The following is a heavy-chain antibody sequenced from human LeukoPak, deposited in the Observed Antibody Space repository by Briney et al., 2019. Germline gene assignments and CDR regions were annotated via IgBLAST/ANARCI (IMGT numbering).Heavy chain of an antibody. J-gene: IGHJ4*02. CDR2: MSPTTGHT. CDR1: GYTFTSYD. D-gene: IGHD4-23*01. Sequence: ASVKVSCKASGYTFTSYDINWVRQATGQGLEWMGWMSPTTGHTGSAQKFQGRITMTRDTSISTAHMGLSSLTSEDTAVYFCARGWISGAISEHYFENWGQGTLVTVSS. V-gene: IGHV1-8*01. CDR3: ARGWISGAISEHYFEN.